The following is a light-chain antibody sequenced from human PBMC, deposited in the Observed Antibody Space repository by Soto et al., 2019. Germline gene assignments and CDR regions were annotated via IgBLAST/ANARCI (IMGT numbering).Light chain of an antibody. CDR3: QHYNNYREFT. CDR1: QSISSW. V-gene: IGKV1-5*01. J-gene: IGKJ3*01. Sequence: DIQLTQSPSTLSASVGDRVTITCRASQSISSWLAWYQQRPGKAPQLLIYDAPNLESGVPSRFRGSGSGTQFTLTISSLQPNDVATYYCQHYNNYREFTFGPGTKVDIK. CDR2: DAP.